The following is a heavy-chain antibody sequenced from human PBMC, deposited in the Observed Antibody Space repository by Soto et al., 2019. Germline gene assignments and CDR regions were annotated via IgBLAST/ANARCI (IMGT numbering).Heavy chain of an antibody. CDR1: GFMFANYA. D-gene: IGHD5-12*01. CDR3: ARSPGNYAYGYSFDL. Sequence: EVHLLESGGGLVQPGGSLRLSCAASGFMFANYAMGWVRQAPGKGLEWVSAITGSGGGTYYADSVKGRFTVSRDNSKNTLYLQMHSLRAEDAAIFYCARSPGNYAYGYSFDLWGQGTLVAASS. CDR2: ITGSGGGT. J-gene: IGHJ4*02. V-gene: IGHV3-23*01.